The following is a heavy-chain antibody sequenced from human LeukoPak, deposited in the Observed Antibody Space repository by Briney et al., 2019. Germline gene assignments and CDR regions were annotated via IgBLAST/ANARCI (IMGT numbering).Heavy chain of an antibody. Sequence: PSETLSLTCAVYGGSFSGYYWSWIRRPPGKGLEWIGEINHSGSTNYNPSLKSRVTISVDTSKNQFSLKLSSVTAADTAVYYCARYVAEVDYWGQGTLVTVSS. CDR1: GGSFSGYY. V-gene: IGHV4-34*01. J-gene: IGHJ4*02. CDR3: ARYVAEVDY. D-gene: IGHD2-21*01. CDR2: INHSGST.